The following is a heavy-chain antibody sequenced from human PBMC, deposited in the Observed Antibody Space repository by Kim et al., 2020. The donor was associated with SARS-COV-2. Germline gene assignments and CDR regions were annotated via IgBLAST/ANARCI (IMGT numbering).Heavy chain of an antibody. CDR1: GGSISSGSYY. D-gene: IGHD3-3*01. CDR3: ARDGFLEWLNWFDP. V-gene: IGHV4-61*02. Sequence: TLSLTCTVSGGSISSGSYYWSWIRQPAGKGLEWIGRIYTSGSTNYNPSLKSRVTISVDTSKNQFSLKLSSMTAADTAVYYCARDGFLEWLNWFDPWGQGTLVTVSS. J-gene: IGHJ5*02. CDR2: IYTSGST.